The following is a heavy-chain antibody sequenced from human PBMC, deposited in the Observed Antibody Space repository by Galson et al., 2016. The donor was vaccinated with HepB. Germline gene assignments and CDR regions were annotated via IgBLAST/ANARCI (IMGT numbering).Heavy chain of an antibody. CDR3: AKVRSHYDSFDF. CDR1: GFRFSSHP. CDR2: ISSDGREK. J-gene: IGHJ3*01. Sequence: SLRLSCAASGFRFSSHPMHWVRQAPGKGLEWVAIISSDGREKYYADSVKGRFSVSRDNSKSTLYLQMNSLRAEDTAVYYCAKVRSHYDSFDFWGQGTMVTVSS. V-gene: IGHV3-30-3*01.